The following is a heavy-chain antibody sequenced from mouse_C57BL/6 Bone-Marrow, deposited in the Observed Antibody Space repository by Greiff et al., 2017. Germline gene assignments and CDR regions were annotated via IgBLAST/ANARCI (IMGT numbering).Heavy chain of an antibody. CDR1: GFTFSSYA. D-gene: IGHD4-1*01. J-gene: IGHJ3*01. V-gene: IGHV5-4*03. CDR3: ASLGGFAY. CDR2: ISDGGSYT. Sequence: EVKLMESGGGLVKPGGSLKLSCAASGFTFSSYAMSWVRQTPEKRLEWVATISDGGSYTYYPDNVKGRFTISRDNAKNNLYLQMSHLESEDTAMYYCASLGGFAYWGQGALVTVSA.